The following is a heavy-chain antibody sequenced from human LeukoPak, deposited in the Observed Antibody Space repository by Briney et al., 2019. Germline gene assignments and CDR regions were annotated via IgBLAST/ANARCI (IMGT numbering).Heavy chain of an antibody. Sequence: SETLSLTCTVSGGSISSSSYYWGWIRQPPGKGLEWIGEIYHSGSTNYNPSLKSRVTISVDKSKNQFSLKLSSVTAADTAVYYCARRPGYSSSSRQGSYYYYYYMDVWGKGPRSPSP. CDR1: GGSISSSSYY. D-gene: IGHD6-13*01. CDR2: IYHSGST. V-gene: IGHV4-39*07. J-gene: IGHJ6*03. CDR3: ARRPGYSSSSRQGSYYYYYYMDV.